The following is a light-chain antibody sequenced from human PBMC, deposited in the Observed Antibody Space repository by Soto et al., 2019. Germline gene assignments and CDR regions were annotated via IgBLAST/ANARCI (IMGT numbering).Light chain of an antibody. Sequence: QSAVTQPASVSGSPGQSITISCTGTSSDVGDYNYVSWYQHHPGKAPKLIIYEVRNRPSGVPNRFSGAKSGNTASLTISGLQAEDDADYYCSAYRTCCAFHVFGSGTKLTVL. CDR2: EVR. V-gene: IGLV2-14*01. CDR3: SAYRTCCAFHV. CDR1: SSDVGDYNY. J-gene: IGLJ1*01.